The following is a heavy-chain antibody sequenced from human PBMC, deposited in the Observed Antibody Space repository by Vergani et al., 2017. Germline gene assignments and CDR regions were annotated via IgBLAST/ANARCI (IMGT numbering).Heavy chain of an antibody. Sequence: EVQLVESGGGLVKPGGSLRLSCAASGFTFSNAWMSWVRQAPGKGLEWVGRIKSKTDGGTTDYAAPVKGRFTISRDNSKNTLYLQMNSLRAEDTAVYYCAKVALRFLESYYGMDVWGEGTTVTVSA. V-gene: IGHV3-15*01. CDR2: IKSKTDGGTT. J-gene: IGHJ6*04. CDR3: AKVALRFLESYYGMDV. CDR1: GFTFSNAW. D-gene: IGHD3-3*01.